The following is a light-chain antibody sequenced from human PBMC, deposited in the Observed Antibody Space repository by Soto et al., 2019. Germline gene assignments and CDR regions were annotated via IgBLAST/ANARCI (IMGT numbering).Light chain of an antibody. CDR1: SSDVGAYDF. J-gene: IGLJ1*01. CDR2: EVI. CDR3: SSYTTGSTRG. V-gene: IGLV2-14*03. Sequence: QSALTQPASVSGSPGQSITISCTGTSSDVGAYDFVSWYQQHPDKAPKLMMYEVIYRPSGVSNRFSGSESVNTATLTISGLQAEYEGDYYCSSYTTGSTRGFGTGTKVTVL.